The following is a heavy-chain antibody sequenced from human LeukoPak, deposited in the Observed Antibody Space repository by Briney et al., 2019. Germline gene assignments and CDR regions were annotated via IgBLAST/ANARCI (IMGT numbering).Heavy chain of an antibody. CDR1: GFTFSRYS. CDR2: ISSSSSTI. D-gene: IGHD2-15*01. CDR3: AKQVGYCSSGTCYFDY. Sequence: GGSLRLSCAASGFTFSRYSMNWVRQAPGKGLEWVSYISSSSSTIYYADSVKGRFTISRDNSKNTLYLQMNSLRVEDTAVYYCAKQVGYCSSGTCYFDYWGQGTLVAVSP. V-gene: IGHV3-48*04. J-gene: IGHJ4*02.